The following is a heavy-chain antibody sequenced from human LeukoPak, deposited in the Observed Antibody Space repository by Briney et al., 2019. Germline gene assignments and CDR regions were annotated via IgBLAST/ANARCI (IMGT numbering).Heavy chain of an antibody. V-gene: IGHV3-15*01. CDR3: TTSLAGAVTAVYPFDN. J-gene: IGHJ4*02. D-gene: IGHD2-21*02. CDR1: GVTFSNAW. CDR2: IKRTTDGGTT. Sequence: GRTLCLSCVASGVTFSNAWMNWVCQTPGKGLEWVGRIKRTTDGGTTNYAAPVKGRFTISRDDSTNTLHLQLNSLKTEDTAVYYCTTSLAGAVTAVYPFDNWGQGTLVTVSS.